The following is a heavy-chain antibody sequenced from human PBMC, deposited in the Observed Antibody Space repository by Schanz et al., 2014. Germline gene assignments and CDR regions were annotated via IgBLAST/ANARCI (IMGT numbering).Heavy chain of an antibody. V-gene: IGHV3-13*01. J-gene: IGHJ4*02. D-gene: IGHD1-1*01. CDR1: GFTLSNSD. CDR2: IGYLCDT. Sequence: EVQLVESGGGLVQPGGSLRLSCAASGFTLSNSDMHWVRQGTGKGLEWVSTIGYLCDTYYPDSMKGRFTVSRDSGQNSLYLQMNGLRAGDSAVYYCARGTDWNLDDWGQGALVTVSS. CDR3: ARGTDWNLDD.